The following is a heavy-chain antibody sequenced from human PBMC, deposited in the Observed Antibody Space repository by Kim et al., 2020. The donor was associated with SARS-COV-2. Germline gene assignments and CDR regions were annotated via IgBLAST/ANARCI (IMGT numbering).Heavy chain of an antibody. CDR3: ARTVFVASSLVCFDP. D-gene: IGHD3-10*02. Sequence: SETLSLTCAVSGGSISSYSYYWGWNRQAPGKGREWVGSINDSGSTYYNPSLKSRVSISVDTTKNQFSLKLSSVTAAATSYYYWARTVFVASSLVCFDPW. CDR2: INDSGST. V-gene: IGHV4-39*01. CDR1: GGSISSYSYY. J-gene: IGHJ5*02.